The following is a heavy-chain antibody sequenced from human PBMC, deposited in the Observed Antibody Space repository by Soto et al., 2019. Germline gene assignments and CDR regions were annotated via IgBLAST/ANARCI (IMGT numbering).Heavy chain of an antibody. CDR2: ISYHGGHI. V-gene: IGHV3-30*18. CDR1: GFSFSTCG. J-gene: IGHJ6*03. Sequence: QVQLVESGGGVVQPGRSLRLSCAASGFSFSTCGLHWVRQAPGKWLEWVALISYHGGHIYYADAVKGRFTISRDNSKNTLGLQVNSRRAEDPAVYYGAKDGRYSDLPPERGIDEDYSYYYRDVWGKGTTVTVSS. CDR3: AKDGRYSDLPPERGIDEDYSYYYRDV. D-gene: IGHD6-13*01.